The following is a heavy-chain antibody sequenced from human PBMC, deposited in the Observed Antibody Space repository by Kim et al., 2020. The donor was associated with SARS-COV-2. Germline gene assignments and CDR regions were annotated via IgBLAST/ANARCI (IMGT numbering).Heavy chain of an antibody. D-gene: IGHD1-1*01. V-gene: IGHV4-59*13. CDR2: IYYSGST. CDR3: ARDRNPGMDV. CDR1: GGSISSYY. Sequence: SETLSLTCTVSGGSISSYYWSWIRQPPGKGLEWIGYIYYSGSTNYNPSLKSRVTISVDTSKNQFSLKLSSVTAADTAVYYCARDRNPGMDVWGQGTTVTVSS. J-gene: IGHJ6*02.